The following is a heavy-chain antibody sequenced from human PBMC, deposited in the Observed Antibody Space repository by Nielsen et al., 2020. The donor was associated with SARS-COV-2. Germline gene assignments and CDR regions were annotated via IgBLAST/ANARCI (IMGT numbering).Heavy chain of an antibody. J-gene: IGHJ4*02. CDR1: GGSISSSSYY. V-gene: IGHV4-39*06. CDR3: ARDYYGSGSYFPLDY. CDR2: IYYSGST. D-gene: IGHD3-10*01. Sequence: SETLSLTCTVSGGSISSSSYYWGWIRQPPGKGLEWIGSIYYSGSTYYNPSLKSRVTISVDTSKNQFPLKLSSVTAADTAVYYCARDYYGSGSYFPLDYWGQGTLVTVSS.